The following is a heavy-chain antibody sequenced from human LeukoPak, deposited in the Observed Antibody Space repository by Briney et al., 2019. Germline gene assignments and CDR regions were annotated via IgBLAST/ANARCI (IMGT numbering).Heavy chain of an antibody. D-gene: IGHD2-15*01. V-gene: IGHV1-18*04. Sequence: ASVRVSCKASGYTFTTYGISGVRQAPGQGREWMGWSSAYNVNANYAQSLQGVVTMTTETSTSTAYRELRSLRSDVTAVYYCARDQHCSGGSCYYGYYYYYGMDVWGKGTTVTVSS. CDR2: SSAYNVNA. CDR3: ARDQHCSGGSCYYGYYYYYGMDV. J-gene: IGHJ6*04. CDR1: GYTFTTYG.